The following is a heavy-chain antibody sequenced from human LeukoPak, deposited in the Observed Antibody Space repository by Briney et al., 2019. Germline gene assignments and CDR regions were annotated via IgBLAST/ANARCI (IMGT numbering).Heavy chain of an antibody. CDR2: INPNSGGT. J-gene: IGHJ6*03. CDR1: GYTFTGYY. CDR3: ATLGVVTHFYYYYYMDV. D-gene: IGHD3-3*01. Sequence: ASVKLSCKASGYTFTGYYMHWVRQAPGQGFEWMGWINPNSGGTNYAQKFQGRVTMTRDTSISTAYMELSRLRSDDTAVYYCATLGVVTHFYYYYYMDVWGKGTTVTVSS. V-gene: IGHV1-2*02.